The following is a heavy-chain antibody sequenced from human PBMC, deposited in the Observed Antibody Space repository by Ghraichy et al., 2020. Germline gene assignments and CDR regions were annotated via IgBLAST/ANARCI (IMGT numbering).Heavy chain of an antibody. Sequence: GESLNISCAASGFTVSSNYMSWVRQAPGKGLEWVSVIYSGCSTYYADSVKGRFTISRDNSKNTLYLQMNSLRAEDTAVYYCASIPARMYSSSWYFHYWGQGTLVTVSS. D-gene: IGHD6-13*01. J-gene: IGHJ4*02. CDR3: ASIPARMYSSSWYFHY. V-gene: IGHV3-53*01. CDR1: GFTVSSNY. CDR2: IYSGCST.